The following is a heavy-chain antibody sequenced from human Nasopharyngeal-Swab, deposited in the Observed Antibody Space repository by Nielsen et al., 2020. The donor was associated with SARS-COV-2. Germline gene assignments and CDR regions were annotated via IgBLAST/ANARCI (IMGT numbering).Heavy chain of an antibody. CDR2: ISSSSSYI. Sequence: VRQMPGKELEWVSSISSSSSYIYYADSVKGRFTISRDNAKNSLYLQMNSLRAEDTAVYYCARDSNGMDVWGQGTTVTVSS. J-gene: IGHJ6*02. V-gene: IGHV3-21*01. CDR3: ARDSNGMDV. D-gene: IGHD2/OR15-2a*01.